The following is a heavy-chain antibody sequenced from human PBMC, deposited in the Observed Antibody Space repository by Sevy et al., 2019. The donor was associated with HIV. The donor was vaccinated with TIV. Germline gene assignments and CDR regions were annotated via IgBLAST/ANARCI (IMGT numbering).Heavy chain of an antibody. CDR2: INSDGSIT. CDR3: ARDQFSYFDY. J-gene: IGHJ4*02. Sequence: GGSLRLSCAASGFTFSSYAMNWVRQAPGKGLEWVSRINSDGSITDYADSVKGRFTMSRDNAKNTLYLQMNSLRAEDTAVHYCARDQFSYFDYWGQGTLVTVSS. V-gene: IGHV3-74*01. CDR1: GFTFSSYA. D-gene: IGHD3-3*01.